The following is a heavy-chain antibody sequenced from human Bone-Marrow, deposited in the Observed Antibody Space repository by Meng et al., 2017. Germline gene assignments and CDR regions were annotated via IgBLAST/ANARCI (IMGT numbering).Heavy chain of an antibody. CDR1: CGSISRGGYY. J-gene: IGHJ5*02. Sequence: QVQWQESGPGLVKPSQTLSITCTGSCGSISRGGYYWSWIRQHPGKGLEWIGYVYYSGTTDYNPSLKSRVTISADTSKNQFSLKLSAVTAADTAVYYCASTYYYDSTGPNWFGPWGQGTLVTVSS. CDR3: ASTYYYDSTGPNWFGP. CDR2: VYYSGTT. V-gene: IGHV4-31*03. D-gene: IGHD3-22*01.